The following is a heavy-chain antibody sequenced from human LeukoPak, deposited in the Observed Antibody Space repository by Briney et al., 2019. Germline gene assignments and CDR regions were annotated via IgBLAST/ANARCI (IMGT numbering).Heavy chain of an antibody. D-gene: IGHD3-10*01. CDR2: IIPIFGIA. Sequence: SVKVSCKASGYTFTSYGISWVRQAPGQGLEWMGRIIPIFGIANYAQKFQGRVTITADKSTSTAYMELSSLRSEDTAVYYCASFGHYYGSGSPFGYYGMDVWGQGTTVTVSS. V-gene: IGHV1-69*04. CDR3: ASFGHYYGSGSPFGYYGMDV. J-gene: IGHJ6*02. CDR1: GYTFTSYG.